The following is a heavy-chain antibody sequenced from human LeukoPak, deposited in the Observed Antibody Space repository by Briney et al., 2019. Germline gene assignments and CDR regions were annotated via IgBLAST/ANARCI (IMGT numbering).Heavy chain of an antibody. CDR2: IKKDGSET. J-gene: IGHJ6*03. D-gene: IGHD6-19*01. CDR3: SGGSGWLMDV. Sequence: PGGSLRLSCAASGFTFKGYGRNWVRQAPGKGLEWVANIKKDGSETKYVDSLRGRFTISRDNAKNSLYLQINGLTVEDTAVYYCSGGSGWLMDVWGKGTTVTVSS. CDR1: GFTFKGYG. V-gene: IGHV3-7*01.